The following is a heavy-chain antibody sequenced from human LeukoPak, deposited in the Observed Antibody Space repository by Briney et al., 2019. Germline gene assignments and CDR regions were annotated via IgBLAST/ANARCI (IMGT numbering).Heavy chain of an antibody. CDR1: GFTFSGSA. CDR2: IRSKLNNYAT. V-gene: IGHV3-73*01. CDR3: TSKRDGYEFDY. D-gene: IGHD5-24*01. J-gene: IGHJ4*02. Sequence: GGSLRLSCAASGFTFSGSALHWVRQASGKGLEWLGRIRSKLNNYATSYAASVKGRFTISRDDSKNQAYLQMNSLKTEDTAVCYCTSKRDGYEFDYWGQGTLVTVSS.